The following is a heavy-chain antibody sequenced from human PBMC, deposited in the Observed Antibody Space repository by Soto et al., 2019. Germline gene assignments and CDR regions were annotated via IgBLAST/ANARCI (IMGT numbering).Heavy chain of an antibody. CDR3: ARDLQADY. J-gene: IGHJ4*02. CDR2: INAGNGNT. V-gene: IGHV1-3*01. CDR1: GYTFMSYP. Sequence: GASVKVSCKASGYTFMSYPLHWVRQAPGQRPEWMGWINAGNGNTKYSQKFQGRVTITRDTSASTAYMELSSLRSEDTAVYYCARDLQADYWGQGTLVTVSS.